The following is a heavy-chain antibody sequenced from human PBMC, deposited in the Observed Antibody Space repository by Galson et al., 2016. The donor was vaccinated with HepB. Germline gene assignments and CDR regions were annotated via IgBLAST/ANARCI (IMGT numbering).Heavy chain of an antibody. D-gene: IGHD3-16*01. CDR2: ISAYNGNK. J-gene: IGHJ6*02. V-gene: IGHV1-18*01. Sequence: SVKVSCKASGYTFTSYGISWVRQAPGQGLEWMGWISAYNGNKNYAQKLKGRVTMTTDTSTSTAYMELRSLRPDDTAVYYCARRSSATLNYYYNGMDVWGQGTTVTVSS. CDR3: ARRSSATLNYYYNGMDV. CDR1: GYTFTSYG.